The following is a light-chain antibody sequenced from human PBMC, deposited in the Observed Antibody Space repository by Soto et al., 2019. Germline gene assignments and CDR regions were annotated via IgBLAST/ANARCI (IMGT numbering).Light chain of an antibody. CDR1: KLGDKY. CDR2: QDS. J-gene: IGLJ1*01. V-gene: IGLV3-1*01. CDR3: QAWDSSTASYV. Sequence: SYELTQPPSVSVSPGQTASITCSGDKLGDKYACWYQQKPGQSPVLVIYQDSKRPSGIAERFSGSNSGNTATLTISGTQAMDEADYYCQAWDSSTASYVFGTGTKVTVL.